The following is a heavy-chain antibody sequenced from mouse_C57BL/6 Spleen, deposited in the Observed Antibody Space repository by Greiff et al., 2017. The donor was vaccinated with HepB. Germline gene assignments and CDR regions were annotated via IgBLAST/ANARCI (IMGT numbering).Heavy chain of an antibody. CDR2: ISSGGDYI. CDR3: TRDGSSHFDY. CDR1: GFTFSSYA. V-gene: IGHV5-9-1*02. J-gene: IGHJ2*01. Sequence: EVMLVESGEGLVKPGGSLKLSCEASGFTFSSYAMSWVRQTPEKRLEWVAYISSGGDYIYYADTVKGRFTISRDNARNTLYLQMSSLKSEDTAMYYCTRDGSSHFDYWGQGTTLTVSS. D-gene: IGHD1-1*01.